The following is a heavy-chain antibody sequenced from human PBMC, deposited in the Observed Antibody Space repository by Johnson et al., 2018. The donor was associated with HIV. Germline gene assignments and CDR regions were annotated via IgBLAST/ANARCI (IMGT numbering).Heavy chain of an antibody. CDR2: IYRAGST. CDR3: ARAYNYPI. J-gene: IGHJ3*02. CDR1: GFSISSNY. D-gene: IGHD1-1*01. Sequence: VQLVESGGGLVQPGGSLRLSCAASGFSISSNYMSWIRQAPGKGLEWVSVIYRAGSTYYADSVKGRFTISRDNFKNTLFLQMNSLRVEDTAVYYCARAYNYPIWGQGTMLTVSS. V-gene: IGHV3-66*02.